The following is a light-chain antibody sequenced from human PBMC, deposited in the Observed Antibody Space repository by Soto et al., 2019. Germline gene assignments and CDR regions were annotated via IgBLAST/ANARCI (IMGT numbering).Light chain of an antibody. CDR1: QTVSSTY. V-gene: IGKV3-20*01. Sequence: EIVLTQSPGTRSLSPGERATLSCRTSQTVSSTYLAGYQQKPGQAPRLLIYGASSRATGIPDRFSGSGSGTDFTLPISRLEPEDFAVYYCQQYDNSPFTFGPGTKVDIK. CDR3: QQYDNSPFT. J-gene: IGKJ3*01. CDR2: GAS.